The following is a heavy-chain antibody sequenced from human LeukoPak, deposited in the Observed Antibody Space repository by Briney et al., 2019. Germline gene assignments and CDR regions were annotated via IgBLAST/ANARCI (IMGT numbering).Heavy chain of an antibody. CDR1: GYTFTSYY. V-gene: IGHV1-46*01. CDR2: INPSGGST. CDR3: AAIWDYYGSGSPNYYYYYHMDV. D-gene: IGHD3-10*01. Sequence: GASVKVSCKASGYTFTSYYMHWVRQAPGQGLEWMGIINPSGGSTSYAQKFQGRVTMTRDTSTSTVYMALSRLRSEETAVYYCAAIWDYYGSGSPNYYYYYHMDVWGQGTTVTVSS. J-gene: IGHJ6*02.